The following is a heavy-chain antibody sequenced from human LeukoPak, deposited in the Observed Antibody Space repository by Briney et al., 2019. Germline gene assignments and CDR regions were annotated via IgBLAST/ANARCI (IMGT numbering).Heavy chain of an antibody. D-gene: IGHD3-3*02. Sequence: GGSPRLSCAASGFTVSTNYMNWVRQAPGKGLEWVSILYSGSSTYYADSVEGRFIVSRDSSTNTLSLQMNDLRAEDTAVYYCARVGDHFHWYLDLWGRGTLVTVSS. CDR2: LYSGSST. CDR3: ARVGDHFHWYLDL. J-gene: IGHJ2*01. V-gene: IGHV3-53*01. CDR1: GFTVSTNY.